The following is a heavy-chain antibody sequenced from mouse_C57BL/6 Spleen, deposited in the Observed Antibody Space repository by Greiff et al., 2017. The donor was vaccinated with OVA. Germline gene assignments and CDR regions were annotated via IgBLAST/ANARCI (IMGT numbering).Heavy chain of an antibody. CDR2: ISSGSSTI. CDR1: GLTFSDYG. V-gene: IGHV5-17*01. D-gene: IGHD1-1*01. J-gene: IGHJ4*01. CDR3: ARQDGSSYDAMDY. Sequence: DVKLVESGGGLVKPGGSLKLSCAASGLTFSDYGMHWVRQAPEKGLEWVAYISSGSSTIYYADTVKGRFTISRDNAKNTLFLQMTSLRSEDTAMYYCARQDGSSYDAMDYWGQGTSVTVSS.